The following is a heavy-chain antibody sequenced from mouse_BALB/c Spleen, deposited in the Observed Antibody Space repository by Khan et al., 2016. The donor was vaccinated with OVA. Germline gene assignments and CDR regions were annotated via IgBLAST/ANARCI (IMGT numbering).Heavy chain of an antibody. D-gene: IGHD1-3*01. J-gene: IGHJ3*01. CDR1: GFTFSAYG. Sequence: EVELVESGGDLVRPGGSLKLSCAASGFTFSAYGMSWVRQSPDKRLEWVATINSDGYYIYYPDSLKGRFIISRVNAKNTLYLQMRSLKSEDTAMYYCAGHLTRSFAYWGEGTLVTDST. CDR2: INSDGYYI. CDR3: AGHLTRSFAY. V-gene: IGHV5-6*01.